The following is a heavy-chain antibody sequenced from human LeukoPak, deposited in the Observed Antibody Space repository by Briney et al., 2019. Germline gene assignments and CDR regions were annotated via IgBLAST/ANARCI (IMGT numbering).Heavy chain of an antibody. Sequence: GGSLRLSCAASGFAFTNYWMTWVRQAPGEALEWVANIKEDGREKYYVDSVKGRFTISRDNAKNSLYLQMNSLRAEDTAVYYCARWGIAVAATYYGMDVWGQGTTVTVSS. CDR3: ARWGIAVAATYYGMDV. CDR2: IKEDGREK. D-gene: IGHD6-19*01. CDR1: GFAFTNYW. J-gene: IGHJ6*02. V-gene: IGHV3-7*04.